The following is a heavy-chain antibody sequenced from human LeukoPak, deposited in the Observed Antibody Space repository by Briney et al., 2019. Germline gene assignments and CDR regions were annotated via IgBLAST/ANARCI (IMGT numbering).Heavy chain of an antibody. CDR1: GFSFRSYD. J-gene: IGHJ5*01. CDR2: IANVVNDGDT. CDR3: ARDGDSGSYYDYNWFDS. V-gene: IGHV3-13*01. Sequence: GGSLRLSCTATGFSFRSYDMHWVRQPPGRGLEWVSGIANVVNDGDTYYTGSVKGRFTISRDNSKNTLYLQMNFLRTEDTAVYYCARDGDSGSYYDYNWFDSWGQGTLVTVSS. D-gene: IGHD1-26*01.